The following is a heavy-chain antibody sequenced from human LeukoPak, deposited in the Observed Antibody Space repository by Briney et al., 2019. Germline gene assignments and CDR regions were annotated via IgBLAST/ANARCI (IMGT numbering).Heavy chain of an antibody. Sequence: SQTLSLTCAISGDSVSSNSAAWNWIRQSPSRGLEWLGRTFYRSKWYHDYAVSVKTRITISPDTSKNQFSLQLNSVTPEGTAVYYCVREVAVAGRPNWFDPWGQGTLVPVSS. D-gene: IGHD6-19*01. CDR2: TFYRSKWYH. J-gene: IGHJ5*02. CDR3: VREVAVAGRPNWFDP. CDR1: GDSVSSNSAA. V-gene: IGHV6-1*01.